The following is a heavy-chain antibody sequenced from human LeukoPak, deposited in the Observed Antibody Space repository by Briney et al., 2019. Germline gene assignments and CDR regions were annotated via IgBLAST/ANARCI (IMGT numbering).Heavy chain of an antibody. CDR1: GFSFSFYS. J-gene: IGHJ6*03. CDR3: ARFAAGGSYYYYMDV. V-gene: IGHV3-48*01. Sequence: PGGSLRLSCAASGFSFSFYSMDWVRQAPGKGLEWISYISSSGTSIYYADSVKGRFTISRDNAKNSLYLQMNSLRADDTAVYYCARFAAGGSYYYYMDVWGKGTTVTVSS. CDR2: ISSSGTSI. D-gene: IGHD6-25*01.